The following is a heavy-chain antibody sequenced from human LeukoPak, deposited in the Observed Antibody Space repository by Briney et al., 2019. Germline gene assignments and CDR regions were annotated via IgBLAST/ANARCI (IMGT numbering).Heavy chain of an antibody. J-gene: IGHJ4*02. D-gene: IGHD6-19*01. V-gene: IGHV3-30*03. Sequence: GRSLRLSCAASGFTFSSYGMHWVRQAPGKGLEWVAVISYDGFNPYYADSVKGRFTISRDNAKNSLFLQMNSLKAEDTALYYCATDDGAVPGPDFEYWGQGTLVTVSS. CDR2: ISYDGFNP. CDR1: GFTFSSYG. CDR3: ATDDGAVPGPDFEY.